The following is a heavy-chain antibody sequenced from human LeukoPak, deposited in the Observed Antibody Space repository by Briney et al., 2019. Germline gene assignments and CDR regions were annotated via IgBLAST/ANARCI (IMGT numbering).Heavy chain of an antibody. J-gene: IGHJ5*02. CDR1: GFTFSSYS. CDR2: ISCSSSYI. D-gene: IGHD3-10*01. V-gene: IGHV3-21*01. Sequence: GGSLRLSCAASGFTFSSYSMHWVRQAPGKGLEWVSSISCSSSYIYYANSVKGRFTISRDKANYSLYLQLNSLRAEDTAVYYCARDSASLWFGELSGWFAPWGQGTLVTVSS. CDR3: ARDSASLWFGELSGWFAP.